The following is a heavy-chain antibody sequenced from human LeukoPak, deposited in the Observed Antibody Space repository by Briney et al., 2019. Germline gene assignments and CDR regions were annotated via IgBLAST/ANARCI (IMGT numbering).Heavy chain of an antibody. D-gene: IGHD3-22*01. CDR3: ARDRDSSGYNWFDP. Sequence: ASVKVSCKASGYTFTGYYMHWVRQAPGQGLEWMGWINPNSGGTNYAQKFQGRVTMTRDTSISTAYMELSRLRSDDTAVYYCARDRDSSGYNWFDPWGQGTLVTVSS. J-gene: IGHJ5*02. CDR2: INPNSGGT. V-gene: IGHV1-2*02. CDR1: GYTFTGYY.